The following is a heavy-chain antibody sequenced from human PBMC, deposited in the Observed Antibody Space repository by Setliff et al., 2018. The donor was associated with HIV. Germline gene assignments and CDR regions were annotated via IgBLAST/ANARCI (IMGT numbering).Heavy chain of an antibody. CDR1: GFTFDDYG. Sequence: GESLKISCAASGFTFDDYGMSWVRQAPGKGLEWVSGINWNGGSTGYADSVKGRFTISRDNAKNSLYLQMNSLRAEDTALYYCARTKLDAFDIWGQGTMVTVSS. CDR3: ARTKLDAFDI. CDR2: INWNGGST. J-gene: IGHJ3*02. V-gene: IGHV3-20*04.